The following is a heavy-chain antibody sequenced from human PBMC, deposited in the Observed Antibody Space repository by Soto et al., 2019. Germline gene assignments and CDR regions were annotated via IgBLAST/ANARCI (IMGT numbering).Heavy chain of an antibody. CDR3: ATRSEHYPN. J-gene: IGHJ4*02. CDR2: VFHTGET. D-gene: IGHD3-10*01. CDR1: GDSSSTDRW. V-gene: IGHV4-4*02. Sequence: QVQLQESGPGLVKPSGTLSLTCAVFGDSSSTDRWWTWVRQPPGKGLEWIGEVFHTGETHYNTFLKSRVTISMDKSKNQFSLNLISVTAADTAVYYCATRSEHYPNWGQGTLVTVSS.